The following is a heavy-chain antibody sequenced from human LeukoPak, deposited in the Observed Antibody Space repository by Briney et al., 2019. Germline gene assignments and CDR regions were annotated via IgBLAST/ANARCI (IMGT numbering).Heavy chain of an antibody. J-gene: IGHJ4*02. CDR2: ISGSGDTT. CDR1: GFTFSSYA. Sequence: PGGSLRLSCVASGFTFSSYAMTWVRQAPGKGLDWVSVISGSGDTTYYADSVKGRFTISRDNSKNTLYLQMNSLRAEDTAVYYCAKESPVFDYWGQGTLATVSS. CDR3: AKESPVFDY. V-gene: IGHV3-23*01.